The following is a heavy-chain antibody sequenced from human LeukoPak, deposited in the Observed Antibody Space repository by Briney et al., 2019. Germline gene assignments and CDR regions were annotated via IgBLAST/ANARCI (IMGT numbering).Heavy chain of an antibody. D-gene: IGHD6-19*01. CDR1: GFTFSSYS. J-gene: IGHJ5*02. CDR2: ISSSSSYI. CDR3: ARDRRLGIAVAGTKGDWFDP. Sequence: SGGSLRLSCAASGFTFSSYSMNWVRQAPGKGLEWVSSISSSSSYIYYADSVKGRFTISRDNAKNSLYLQMNSLRAEDTAVYYCARDRRLGIAVAGTKGDWFDPWGQGTLVTVSS. V-gene: IGHV3-21*01.